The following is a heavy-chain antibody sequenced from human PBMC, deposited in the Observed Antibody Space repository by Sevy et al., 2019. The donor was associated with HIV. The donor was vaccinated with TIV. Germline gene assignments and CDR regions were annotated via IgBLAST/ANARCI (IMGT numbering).Heavy chain of an antibody. CDR3: ARDHVKDGDLGDYYYFAMDV. J-gene: IGHJ6*02. Sequence: GGSLRLSCAASGFTFSDYYMSWIRQAPGKGLEWLSYISGSDGTTYYADSVKGRFTVSWDKAKNSLYLQMNSLRAEDTAVYYCARDHVKDGDLGDYYYFAMDVWGQGTTVTVSS. CDR1: GFTFSDYY. D-gene: IGHD4-17*01. CDR2: ISGSDGTT. V-gene: IGHV3-11*01.